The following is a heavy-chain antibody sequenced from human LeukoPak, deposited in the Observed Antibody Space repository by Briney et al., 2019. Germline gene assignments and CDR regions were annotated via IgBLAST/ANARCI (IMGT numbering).Heavy chain of an antibody. V-gene: IGHV3-53*01. CDR1: GFSVRTTY. D-gene: IGHD3-22*01. CDR3: TRSGYRHPYHFDS. J-gene: IGHJ4*02. CDR2: LYTGGGT. Sequence: GGSLRLSCAASGFSVRTTYMSWVRQAPGKGLEWVSVLYTGGGTDHADSVKGRFTISRDNSKNTLSLQMSSLRVEDTAIYYCTRSGYRHPYHFDSWGQGTLVIVSS.